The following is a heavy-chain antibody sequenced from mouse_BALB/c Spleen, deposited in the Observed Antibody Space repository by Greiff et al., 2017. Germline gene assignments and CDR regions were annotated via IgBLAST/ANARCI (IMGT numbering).Heavy chain of an antibody. J-gene: IGHJ3*01. V-gene: IGHV1S137*01. CDR1: GYTFTDYA. Sequence: QVHVKQSGAELVRPGVSVKISCKGSGYTFTDYAMHWVKQSHAKSLEWIGVISTYYGDASYNQKFKGKATMTVDKSSSTAYMELARLTSEDSAIYYCARRDDEAWFAYWGQGTLVTVSA. CDR3: ARRDDEAWFAY. CDR2: ISTYYGDA. D-gene: IGHD2-12*01.